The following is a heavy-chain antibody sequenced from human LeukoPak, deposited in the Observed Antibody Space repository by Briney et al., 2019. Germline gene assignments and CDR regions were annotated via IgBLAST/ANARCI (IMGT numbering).Heavy chain of an antibody. CDR2: IYYSGST. V-gene: IGHV4-39*07. CDR1: GGSISSSSYY. CDR3: ARGRDGYNSGLYYYYMDV. Sequence: SETLSLTCTVSGGSISSSSYYWGWHRQPPGKGLVWVGSIYYSGSTYYNPSLKSRVTISVDTSKNQFSLKLSSVTAADTAVYYCARGRDGYNSGLYYYYMDVWGKGTTVTVSS. J-gene: IGHJ6*03. D-gene: IGHD5-24*01.